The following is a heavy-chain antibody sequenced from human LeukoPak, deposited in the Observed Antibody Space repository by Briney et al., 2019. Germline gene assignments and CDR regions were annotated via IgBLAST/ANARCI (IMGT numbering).Heavy chain of an antibody. Sequence: PGRSLRLSCAASGFTFNSYVMHWVPQAPGEGREWGAAMPYEGGKIYYTQSVEGRFTISRDNSKNTLYLQMDSLRAEDTAVYFCARDQRYSNGWYGVFDLWGQGTQVAVSS. J-gene: IGHJ5*02. CDR2: MPYEGGKI. CDR3: ARDQRYSNGWYGVFDL. V-gene: IGHV3-30*10. CDR1: GFTFNSYV. D-gene: IGHD6-19*01.